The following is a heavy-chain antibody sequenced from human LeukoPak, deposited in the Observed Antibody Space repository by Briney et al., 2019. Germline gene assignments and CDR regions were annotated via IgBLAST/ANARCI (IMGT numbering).Heavy chain of an antibody. CDR3: AKDLWYGSGSYYNSLFSY. Sequence: GGSLRLSCAASGFTFSSYAMSWVRQAPGKGLEWVPAISGSGGSTYYADSVKGRFTISRDNSKNTLYLQMNSLRAEDTAVYYCAKDLWYGSGSYYNSLFSYWGQGTLVTVSS. CDR1: GFTFSSYA. D-gene: IGHD3-10*01. V-gene: IGHV3-23*01. J-gene: IGHJ4*02. CDR2: ISGSGGST.